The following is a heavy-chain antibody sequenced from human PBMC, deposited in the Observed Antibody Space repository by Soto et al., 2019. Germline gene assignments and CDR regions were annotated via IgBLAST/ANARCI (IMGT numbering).Heavy chain of an antibody. V-gene: IGHV4-4*07. CDR2: VYSSGTT. CDR3: ARAFRGGDY. J-gene: IGHJ4*02. Sequence: PSETLSLTCSVSGGSINSYWWSWIRQPAGKGLEWIGRVYSSGTTDYNPSLNSRATLSVETSKNQLSLKLRSVTAADTAVYYCARAFRGGDYWGQGTLVTVSS. D-gene: IGHD3-10*01. CDR1: GGSINSYW.